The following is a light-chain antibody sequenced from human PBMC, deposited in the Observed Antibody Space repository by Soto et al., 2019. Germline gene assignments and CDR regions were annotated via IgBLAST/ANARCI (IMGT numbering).Light chain of an antibody. CDR1: SSNSGAGYD. V-gene: IGLV1-40*01. J-gene: IGLJ1*01. Sequence: QSALTQPPSVSGAAGRRVTMSCTGSSSNSGAGYDVHWYQHLPGTAPKLLIYGNSNRPSGVPDRFSGSKSGTSASLAITGLQAEDEADYYCQSYDSSLSGSGFGTGTKV. CDR2: GNS. CDR3: QSYDSSLSGSG.